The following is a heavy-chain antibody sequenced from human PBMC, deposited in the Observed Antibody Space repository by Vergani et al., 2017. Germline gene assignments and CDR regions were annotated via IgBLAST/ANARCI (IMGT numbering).Heavy chain of an antibody. V-gene: IGHV1-2*02. CDR1: GYTFTGYY. Sequence: QLQLVQSGAEVKKPGASVKVSCKASGYTFTGYYMHWVRQAPGQGLEWMGWINPNSGGTNYAQKFQGRVTMTRDTSISTAYMELSRLRADDTAVDYCARRRGSTDNEFWSGYYLGARGMDVRGQGTTVTVTS. J-gene: IGHJ6*01. CDR2: INPNSGGT. D-gene: IGHD3-3*01. CDR3: ARRRGSTDNEFWSGYYLGARGMDV.